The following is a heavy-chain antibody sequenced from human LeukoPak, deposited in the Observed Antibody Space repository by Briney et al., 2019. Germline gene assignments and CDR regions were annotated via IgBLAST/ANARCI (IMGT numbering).Heavy chain of an antibody. CDR3: ARGGYYGSGSYYNYNWFDP. V-gene: IGHV4-4*02. CDR1: GGSISSSNW. J-gene: IGHJ5*02. D-gene: IGHD3-10*01. Sequence: SETPSLTCAVPGGSISSSNWCTWVRQPPGKGLEWSGVIEQNGSTNSNQSLKSRVTISVDKSKKQFSLKLSSVTAADTAVYYGARGGYYGSGSYYNYNWFDPWGQGTLVTVSS. CDR2: IEQNGST.